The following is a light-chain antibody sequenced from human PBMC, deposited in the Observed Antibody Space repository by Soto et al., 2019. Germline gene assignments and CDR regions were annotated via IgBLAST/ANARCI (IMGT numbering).Light chain of an antibody. Sequence: GSLGQSIIISKTGTSSDVGAYDYVSWYQQHPDKAPKLMIYEVSNRPSGVSNRFSGSKSVNTATLTISGFQAANEADYNCSSYTGSTARLFGTGTKFT. CDR3: SSYTGSTARL. CDR1: SSDVGAYDY. J-gene: IGLJ1*01. CDR2: EVS. V-gene: IGLV2-14*03.